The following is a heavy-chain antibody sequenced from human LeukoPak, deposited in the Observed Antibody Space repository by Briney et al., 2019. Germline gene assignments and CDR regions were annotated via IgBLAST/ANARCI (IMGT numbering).Heavy chain of an antibody. CDR2: IYYSGST. CDR1: GGSISSGDYY. V-gene: IGHV4-30-4*01. CDR3: AAPRSYYYYGMDV. Sequence: PSETLSLTCTVSGGSISSGDYYWSWIRHPPGKGLEWIGYIYYSGSTYYNPSLKSRVTISVDTSKNQFSLKLSSVTAADTAVYYCAAPRSYYYYGMDVWGQGTTVTVSS. J-gene: IGHJ6*02.